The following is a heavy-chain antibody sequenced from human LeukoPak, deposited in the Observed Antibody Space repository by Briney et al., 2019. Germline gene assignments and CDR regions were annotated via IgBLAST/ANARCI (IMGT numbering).Heavy chain of an antibody. D-gene: IGHD2-2*02. Sequence: GGSLRLSCAASGFTFSSYSMDWVRQAPGKGLEWVSSISSSSSYIYYADLVKGRFTISRDNAKNSLYLQMNSLRAEDTAVYFCARGPYCSSTSCFTYPPRGCMAVLGKGTTVTVSS. J-gene: IGHJ6*03. V-gene: IGHV3-21*01. CDR2: ISSSSSYI. CDR1: GFTFSSYS. CDR3: ARGPYCSSTSCFTYPPRGCMAV.